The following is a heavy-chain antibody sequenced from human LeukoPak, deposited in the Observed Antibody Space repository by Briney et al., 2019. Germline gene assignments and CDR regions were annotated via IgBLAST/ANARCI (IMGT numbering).Heavy chain of an antibody. CDR2: IYYTGST. CDR1: GGSISGYY. D-gene: IGHD5-12*01. V-gene: IGHV4-59*01. J-gene: IGHJ4*02. CDR3: ARGQGWLPDY. Sequence: PSETLSLTCTVTGGSISGYYWTWIRQPPGKEMEWIGNIYYTGSTNYKPSLKSRVTISVDTSKNQFSLKVTSVTAADTAVYYCARGQGWLPDYWGQGTLVTVSS.